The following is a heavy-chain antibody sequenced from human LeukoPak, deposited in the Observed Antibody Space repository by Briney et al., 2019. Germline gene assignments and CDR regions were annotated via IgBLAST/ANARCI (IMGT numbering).Heavy chain of an antibody. V-gene: IGHV4-39*01. CDR2: IYYSGST. D-gene: IGHD3-9*01. J-gene: IGHJ4*02. Sequence: PSETLSLTCTVSGGSIRRSCYYWGWIRQPPGKGLEWIGSIYYSGSTYYNPSLKSRVTLSVEPSKNQFSLELSFVTAADTAVYYCASPINYDILTGYLTTFDYWGQGILVTVSS. CDR3: ASPINYDILTGYLTTFDY. CDR1: GGSIRRSCYY.